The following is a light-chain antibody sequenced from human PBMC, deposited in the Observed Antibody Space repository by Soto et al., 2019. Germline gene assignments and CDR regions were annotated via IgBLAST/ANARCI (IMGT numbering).Light chain of an antibody. V-gene: IGKV3-11*01. CDR1: QSISSY. Sequence: EIVLTHSPDTLSLSPGDRATLSCRASQSISSYLAWYQQKPGQSPRLLIYDASNRATGIPARFSGSGSGTGFTLTISSLEPEDFAVYYCQQRSDWPPITFGQGTRLEI. CDR3: QQRSDWPPIT. CDR2: DAS. J-gene: IGKJ5*01.